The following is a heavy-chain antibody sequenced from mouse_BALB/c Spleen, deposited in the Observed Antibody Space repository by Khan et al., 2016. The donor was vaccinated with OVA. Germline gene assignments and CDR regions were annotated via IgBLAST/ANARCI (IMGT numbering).Heavy chain of an antibody. D-gene: IGHD2-14*01. J-gene: IGHJ2*01. CDR3: AREAYRYDEYYFDY. Sequence: EVMLVESGGGSVKPGGSLKLSCAVSGFTFSSYAMSWVRQTPEKRLEWVASISSGGSTYYPDSVKGRFIISRDNARNILYLQMSSLRSEDMAIYYCAREAYRYDEYYFDYWGQGTTLTVSS. CDR1: GFTFSSYA. CDR2: ISSGGST. V-gene: IGHV5-6-5*01.